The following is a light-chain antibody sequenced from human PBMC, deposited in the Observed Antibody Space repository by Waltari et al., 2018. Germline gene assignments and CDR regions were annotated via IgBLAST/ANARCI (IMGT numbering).Light chain of an antibody. CDR3: QHYGSSPHGT. J-gene: IGKJ1*01. V-gene: IGKV3-20*01. CDR2: GAS. CDR1: QSISSSY. Sequence: EIVLTQSPGTLSLSPGERATLSCRASQSISSSYLAWYQQKPGQAPRLLIYGASSRATGIPDRFSGSGSGTDFTLTISRLEPEDFAVYYCQHYGSSPHGTFGQGTKVEIK.